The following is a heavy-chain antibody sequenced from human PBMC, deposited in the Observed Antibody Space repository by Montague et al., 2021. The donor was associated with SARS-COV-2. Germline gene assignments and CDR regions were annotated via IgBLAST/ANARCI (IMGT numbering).Heavy chain of an antibody. J-gene: IGHJ4*02. CDR1: GFTFSSYG. D-gene: IGHD3-9*01. CDR3: ANRGVRYFDAQGVWYYFDY. Sequence: SLRLSCAASGFTFSSYGMTWVRQAPGKGLEWVSTISDSGGSTYYADSVKGRFTIFRDNSKNTLYLQMNSLRAEDTAVYYCANRGVRYFDAQGVWYYFDYWGQGTLVTVSS. CDR2: ISDSGGST. V-gene: IGHV3-23*01.